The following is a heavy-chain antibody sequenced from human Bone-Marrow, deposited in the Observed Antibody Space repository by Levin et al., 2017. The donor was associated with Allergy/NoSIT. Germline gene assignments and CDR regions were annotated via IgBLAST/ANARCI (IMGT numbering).Heavy chain of an antibody. CDR3: AKDVPNGEFDP. V-gene: IGHV3-30*18. CDR1: GFTFSSYG. Sequence: PGGSLRLSCAASGFTFSSYGMHWVRQAPGKGLEWVAVISYDGSNKYYADSVKGRFTISRDNSKNTLYLQMNSLRAEDTAVYYCAKDVPNGEFDPWGQGTLVTVSS. D-gene: IGHD3-10*01. J-gene: IGHJ5*02. CDR2: ISYDGSNK.